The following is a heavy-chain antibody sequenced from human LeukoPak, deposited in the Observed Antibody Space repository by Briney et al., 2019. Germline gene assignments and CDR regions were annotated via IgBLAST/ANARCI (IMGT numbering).Heavy chain of an antibody. J-gene: IGHJ3*02. CDR3: ARGLDERYYYDSSGYGDAFDI. CDR2: IIPIFGTA. CDR1: GGTFSSYA. V-gene: IGHV1-69*05. Sequence: ASVKVSCKAPGGTFSSYAISWVRQAPGQGLEWMGGIIPIFGTANYAQKFQGRVTITTDESTSTAYMELSSLRSEDTAVYYCARGLDERYYYDSSGYGDAFDIWGQGTMVTVSS. D-gene: IGHD3-22*01.